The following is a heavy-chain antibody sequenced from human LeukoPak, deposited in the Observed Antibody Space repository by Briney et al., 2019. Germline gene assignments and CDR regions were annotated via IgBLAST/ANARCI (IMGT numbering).Heavy chain of an antibody. CDR3: ATEYCSGGSCPFDY. J-gene: IGHJ4*02. D-gene: IGHD2-15*01. CDR1: GGTFSSYA. V-gene: IGHV1-69*13. CDR2: IIPIFGTA. Sequence: GASVKVSCKASGGTFSSYAISWVRQAPGQGLEWMGGIIPIFGTANYAQKFQGRVTITADESTSTAYMELSSLRSVDTAVYYCATEYCSGGSCPFDYWGQGTLVTVSS.